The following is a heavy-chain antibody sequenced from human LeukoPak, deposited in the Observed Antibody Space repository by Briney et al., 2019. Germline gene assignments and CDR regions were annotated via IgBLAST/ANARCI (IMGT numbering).Heavy chain of an antibody. J-gene: IGHJ6*03. D-gene: IGHD7-27*01. Sequence: ASVKVSCKASGYTFTSYGISWVRQAPGQGLEWMGWISAYNGNTNYAQKLQGRVTMTTDTSTSTAYMELRSLRSDDTAVYYCARNWGSGYYYYYYMDVWGKGTTVTVSS. CDR2: ISAYNGNT. CDR3: ARNWGSGYYYYYYMDV. V-gene: IGHV1-18*01. CDR1: GYTFTSYG.